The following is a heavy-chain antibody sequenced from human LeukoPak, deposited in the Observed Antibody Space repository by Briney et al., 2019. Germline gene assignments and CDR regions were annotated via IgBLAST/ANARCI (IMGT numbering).Heavy chain of an antibody. V-gene: IGHV3-23*01. J-gene: IGHJ6*02. Sequence: PGGSLRLSCAASGFTFSSYAMSWVRQAPGKGLEWVSAISGSGGSTYYADSVKGRFTISRDNSKNTLYLQMNSLRAEDTAVYYCAKWPRYDSSGYYGVGDPNYYYYGMDVWGQGTTVTVSS. CDR2: ISGSGGST. CDR3: AKWPRYDSSGYYGVGDPNYYYYGMDV. D-gene: IGHD3-22*01. CDR1: GFTFSSYA.